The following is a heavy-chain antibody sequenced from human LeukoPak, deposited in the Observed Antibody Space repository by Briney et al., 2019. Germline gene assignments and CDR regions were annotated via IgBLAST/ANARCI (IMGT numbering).Heavy chain of an antibody. J-gene: IGHJ4*02. CDR1: GFILENHA. CDR2: TSSNGEVK. V-gene: IGHV3-23*01. Sequence: GGSLRLSCVASGFILENHAMSWIRQAPGKGLEWVSGTSSNGEVKYYADSVEGRFTVSRDNSKDTLYLQMDSLGVEDTAMYYCARDFNWNEPYYFDYWGPGTLVTVSS. CDR3: ARDFNWNEPYYFDY. D-gene: IGHD1-1*01.